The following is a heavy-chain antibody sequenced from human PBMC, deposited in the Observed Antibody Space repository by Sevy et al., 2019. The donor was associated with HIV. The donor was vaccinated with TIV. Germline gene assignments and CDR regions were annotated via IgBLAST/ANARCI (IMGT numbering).Heavy chain of an antibody. CDR3: AKDTAPHYYDSSGQYYYYYGMDV. J-gene: IGHJ6*02. CDR2: ISWNSGSI. D-gene: IGHD3-22*01. Sequence: SLRLSCAASGFTFDDYAMHWVRQAPGKGLEWVSGISWNSGSIGYADSVKGRFTISRENAKNSLNLQMNSLRAEDTALYYCAKDTAPHYYDSSGQYYYYYGMDVWGQGTTVTVSS. CDR1: GFTFDDYA. V-gene: IGHV3-9*01.